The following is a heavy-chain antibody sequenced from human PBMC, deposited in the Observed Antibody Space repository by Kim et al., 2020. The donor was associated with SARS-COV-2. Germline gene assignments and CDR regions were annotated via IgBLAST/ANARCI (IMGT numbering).Heavy chain of an antibody. CDR3: AREYDSSGYYPY. D-gene: IGHD3-22*01. V-gene: IGHV4-59*01. J-gene: IGHJ4*02. Sequence: NYNPSLKSRVTISVDTSKNQFSLKLSSVTAADTAVYYCAREYDSSGYYPYWGQGTLVTVSS.